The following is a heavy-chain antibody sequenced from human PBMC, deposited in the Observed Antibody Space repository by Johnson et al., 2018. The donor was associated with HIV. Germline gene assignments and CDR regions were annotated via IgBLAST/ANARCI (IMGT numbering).Heavy chain of an antibody. D-gene: IGHD3-22*01. CDR2: IWYDGSNK. V-gene: IGHV3-33*06. Sequence: QVQLVESGGGVVQPGRSLRLSCAASGFTFSSYGMHWVRQAPGKGLEWVAVIWYDGSNKYYADSVKGRFTISRDNSKNTLYLQMNSLRAEDTAVYYCAKDRGIGYDSSGSYGAFDIWGQGTMVTVSS. J-gene: IGHJ3*02. CDR3: AKDRGIGYDSSGSYGAFDI. CDR1: GFTFSSYG.